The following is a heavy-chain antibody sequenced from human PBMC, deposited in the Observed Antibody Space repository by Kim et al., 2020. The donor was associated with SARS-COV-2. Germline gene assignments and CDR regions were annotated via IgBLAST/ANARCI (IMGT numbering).Heavy chain of an antibody. CDR1: GFTFSSYE. V-gene: IGHV3-48*03. D-gene: IGHD1-26*01. Sequence: GGSLRLSCAASGFTFSSYEMNWVRQAPGKGLEWVSYISSSGSTIYYADSVKGRFTISRDNAKNSLYLQMNSLRAEDTAVYYCARGARARPERGYYYYGMDVWGQGTTVTVSS. CDR2: ISSSGSTI. CDR3: ARGARARPERGYYYYGMDV. J-gene: IGHJ6*01.